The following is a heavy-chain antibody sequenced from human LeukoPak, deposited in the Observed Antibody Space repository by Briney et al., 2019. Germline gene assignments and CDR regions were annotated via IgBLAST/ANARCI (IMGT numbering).Heavy chain of an antibody. J-gene: IGHJ4*02. Sequence: GGTLRLTCAASGFTFSSYGMHWVRQAPGKGLEWVAVISYDGSNKYYADSVKSRFTISRDKSKNTLYLQMNRLRAEDTAVCYCAKDLVGATGYWGQGTLVTVSS. CDR2: ISYDGSNK. D-gene: IGHD1-26*01. CDR1: GFTFSSYG. CDR3: AKDLVGATGY. V-gene: IGHV3-30*18.